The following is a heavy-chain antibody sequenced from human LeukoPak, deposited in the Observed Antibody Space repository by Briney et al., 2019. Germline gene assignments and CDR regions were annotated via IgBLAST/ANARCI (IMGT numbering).Heavy chain of an antibody. J-gene: IGHJ4*02. V-gene: IGHV4-59*11. CDR1: GGSISSHY. CDR3: ARVLPRGGLFDY. D-gene: IGHD2-15*01. Sequence: SETLSLTCTVSGGSISSHYWSWIRQPPGKGLEWIGYIYYSGSTNYNPSLKSRVTITVDTSKNQFSLKLSSVTAADTAVYYCARVLPRGGLFDYWGQGTLVTVSS. CDR2: IYYSGST.